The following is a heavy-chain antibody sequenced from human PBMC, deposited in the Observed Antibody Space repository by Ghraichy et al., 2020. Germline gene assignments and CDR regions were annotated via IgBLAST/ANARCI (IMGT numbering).Heavy chain of an antibody. V-gene: IGHV3-23*01. CDR2: IWSNGEKT. CDR1: GFSFSGYA. CDR3: ARVILGIWYFDF. Sequence: GGSLRLSCAASGFSFSGYAMAWVRQAPGKGLEWVAGIWSNGEKTFYADSVKGRFTISRDNSKDTLFAQMDSLRAGDTAVYYCARVILGIWYFDFWGRGTLVTVSS. J-gene: IGHJ2*01. D-gene: IGHD7-27*01.